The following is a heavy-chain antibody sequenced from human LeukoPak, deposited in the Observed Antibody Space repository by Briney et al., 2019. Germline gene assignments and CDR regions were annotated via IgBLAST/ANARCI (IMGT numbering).Heavy chain of an antibody. CDR3: ARDQDGTVTTGYYYYYMDV. D-gene: IGHD4-17*01. V-gene: IGHV4-4*07. J-gene: IGHJ6*03. CDR1: GGSTSSYY. CDR2: IYTSGST. Sequence: SETLSLTCTVSGGSTSSYYWSWIRQPAGKGLEWIGRIYTSGSTNYNPSLKSRVTMSVDTSKNQFSLKLSSVTAADTAVYYCARDQDGTVTTGYYYYYMDVWGKGTTVTVSS.